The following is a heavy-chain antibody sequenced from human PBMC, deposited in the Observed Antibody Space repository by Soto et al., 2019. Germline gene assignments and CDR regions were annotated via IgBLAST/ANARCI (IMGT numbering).Heavy chain of an antibody. V-gene: IGHV3-30*18. J-gene: IGHJ4*02. CDR1: GFTFSSYA. CDR3: AKDRGVAVAGSASWIDY. Sequence: GGSLRLSCAASGFTFSSYAMSWVRQAPGKGLDLVAVILFDGINNYYADSVKGRFTISRDNSKNMLYLQMNSLRAEDTAVYYCAKDRGVAVAGSASWIDYWGQGTLVTVSS. CDR2: ILFDGINN. D-gene: IGHD6-19*01.